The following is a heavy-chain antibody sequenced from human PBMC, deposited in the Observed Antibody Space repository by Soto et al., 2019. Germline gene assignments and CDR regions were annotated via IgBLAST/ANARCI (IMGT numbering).Heavy chain of an antibody. CDR1: GDTYSSYE. D-gene: IGHD6-19*01. V-gene: IGHV1-69*12. J-gene: IGHJ4*02. Sequence: QVQLVQSGAEVKKPGSSVKVSCKASGDTYSSYEINWVRQAPGLGLEWMGGIVPVYGTANYAPKFQGRVTLIADVATGTTYVALRSLRSEETAFYFCAREAATNGGGWHYWGQGTLVTVSS. CDR3: AREAATNGGGWHY. CDR2: IVPVYGTA.